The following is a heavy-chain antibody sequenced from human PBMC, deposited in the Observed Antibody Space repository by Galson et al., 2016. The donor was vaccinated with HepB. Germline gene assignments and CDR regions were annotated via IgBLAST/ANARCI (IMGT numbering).Heavy chain of an antibody. Sequence: SLRLSCAVSGFALSSYGMHWVRQVPGKGLEWVADISFDGGKQHYADSVKGRFSISRDTSRVYLQMSSLTPADTGLYYCARDYSYSSNWPGYWGPGTLVSVSS. J-gene: IGHJ4*02. CDR1: GFALSSYG. CDR3: ARDYSYSSNWPGY. CDR2: ISFDGGKQ. V-gene: IGHV3-30*03. D-gene: IGHD7-27*01.